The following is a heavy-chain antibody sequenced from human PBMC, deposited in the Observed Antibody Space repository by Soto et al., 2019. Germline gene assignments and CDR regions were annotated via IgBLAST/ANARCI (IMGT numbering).Heavy chain of an antibody. CDR1: GFTLNSCF. CDR2: ISNDGSST. D-gene: IGHD3-22*01. V-gene: IGHV3-74*01. J-gene: IGHJ5*02. Sequence: PGGSLRLSCAASGFTLNSCFMHWVRQVPGKGLMWVSRISNDGSSTSYADSVKGRFTISRDNAKNTLYLQMNSLRAEDTAVYFCVRDQDSRGYSVFNLWGQGAQVTVSS. CDR3: VRDQDSRGYSVFNL.